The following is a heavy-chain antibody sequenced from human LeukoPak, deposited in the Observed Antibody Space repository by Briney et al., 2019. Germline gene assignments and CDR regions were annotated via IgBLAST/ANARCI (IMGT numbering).Heavy chain of an antibody. CDR2: IFYSGRT. CDR1: GVSISSYY. J-gene: IGHJ4*02. V-gene: IGHV4-59*01. Sequence: SETLSLTCTVSGVSISSYYWSWIRQPPGKGLEWIGYIFYSGRTSYNPSSKSRVTISLDTSENQFSLLLSSVTAADTAFYFCARAGGGNTAMDLDYWGQGTLVTVSS. D-gene: IGHD5-18*01. CDR3: ARAGGGNTAMDLDY.